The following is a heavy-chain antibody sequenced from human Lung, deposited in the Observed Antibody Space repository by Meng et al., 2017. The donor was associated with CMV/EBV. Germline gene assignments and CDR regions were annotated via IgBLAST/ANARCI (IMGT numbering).Heavy chain of an antibody. CDR3: VGMDTEHNLGV. CDR1: GIPFSDAW. J-gene: IGHJ4*02. CDR2: IISKRGGGTI. V-gene: IGHV3-15*01. D-gene: IGHD7-27*01. Sequence: GESLKISCVVSGIPFSDAWMTWVRQAPGMGLEWVGRIISKRGGGTIDYAGPAKGRFIISRDESKNMVYLQMNGLKDEDTAVYYCVGMDTEHNLGVWGEGAPVTVSS.